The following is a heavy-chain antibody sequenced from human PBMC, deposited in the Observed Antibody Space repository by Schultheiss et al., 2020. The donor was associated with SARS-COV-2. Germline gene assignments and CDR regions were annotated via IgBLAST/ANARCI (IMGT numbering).Heavy chain of an antibody. V-gene: IGHV3-30*18. Sequence: GGSLRLSCAASGFTFSSYAMNWVRQAPGKGLEWVAVISYDGSNKYYADSVKGRFTISRDNSKNTLYLQMNSLRAEDTAVYYCAKDERGRNYYDSSGYSSQGPDYWGQGTLVTVSS. CDR2: ISYDGSNK. CDR3: AKDERGRNYYDSSGYSSQGPDY. J-gene: IGHJ4*02. D-gene: IGHD3-22*01. CDR1: GFTFSSYA.